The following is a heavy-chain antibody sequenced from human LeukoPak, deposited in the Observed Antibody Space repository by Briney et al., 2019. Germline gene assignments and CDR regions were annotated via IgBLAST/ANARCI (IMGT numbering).Heavy chain of an antibody. V-gene: IGHV3-23*01. CDR2: ITTSGGST. Sequence: SGGSLRLSCAASGFTFSSYAMSWVRQAPGEGLEWVSAITTSGGSTYYADSVKGRFTISRDNSKNTLYLQMNSLRAEDTAVYYCAKDLGHCGGDCYFDYWGQGTLVTVSS. J-gene: IGHJ4*02. CDR3: AKDLGHCGGDCYFDY. D-gene: IGHD2-21*02. CDR1: GFTFSSYA.